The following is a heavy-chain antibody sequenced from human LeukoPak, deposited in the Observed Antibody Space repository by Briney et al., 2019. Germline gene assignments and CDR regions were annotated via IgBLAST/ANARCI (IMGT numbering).Heavy chain of an antibody. CDR2: IQFDAGNR. Sequence: GGSLRLSCAASGFTFSTFGMHWVRQAPGKGLEWVAFIQFDAGNRQYADSVKGRFTISRDNSKTTLYMQMNSLTADDTAVYYCAKSFSGNYLDCFDSWGQGTLDTVSS. D-gene: IGHD1-7*01. CDR1: GFTFSTFG. V-gene: IGHV3-30*02. J-gene: IGHJ4*02. CDR3: AKSFSGNYLDCFDS.